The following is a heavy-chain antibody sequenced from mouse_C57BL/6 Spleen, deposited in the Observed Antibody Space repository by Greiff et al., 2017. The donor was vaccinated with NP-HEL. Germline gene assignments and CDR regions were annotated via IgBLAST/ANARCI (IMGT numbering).Heavy chain of an antibody. CDR2: IWSDGST. Sequence: VMLVESGPGLVAPSQSLSITCTVSGFSLTSYGVHWVRQPPGKGLEWLVVIWSDGSTTYNSALKSRLSISKDNSKSQVFLKMNSLQTDDTAMYYCARHCDGYYYAMDYWGQGTSVTVSS. V-gene: IGHV2-6-1*01. CDR1: GFSLTSYG. CDR3: ARHCDGYYYAMDY. D-gene: IGHD2-3*01. J-gene: IGHJ4*01.